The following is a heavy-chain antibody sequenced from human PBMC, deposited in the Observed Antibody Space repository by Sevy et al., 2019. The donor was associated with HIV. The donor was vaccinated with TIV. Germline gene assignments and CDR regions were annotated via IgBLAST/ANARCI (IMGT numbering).Heavy chain of an antibody. CDR3: GGAVGNWFDP. CDR2: IKSKTDGGTT. J-gene: IGHJ5*02. CDR1: GFTFSNAW. Sequence: GGSLRLSCAASGFTFSNAWMSWVRQAPGKGLEWVGRIKSKTDGGTTDYAAPVKGRFTISGDDSKNTLYLQMNSLKTEDTAVYYCGGAVGNWFDPWGQGTLVTVSS. D-gene: IGHD1-26*01. V-gene: IGHV3-15*01.